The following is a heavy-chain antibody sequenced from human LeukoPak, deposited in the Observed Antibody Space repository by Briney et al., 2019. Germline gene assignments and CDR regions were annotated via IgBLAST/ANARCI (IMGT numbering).Heavy chain of an antibody. D-gene: IGHD6-6*01. J-gene: IGHJ5*02. V-gene: IGHV4-34*01. Sequence: SETLSLTCAVYAGSFTGYYWTWIRQPPGKGLEWIGEISHSGDTNYSPSLKSRVTISVDTSRKQFSLKLSSVTAADTAVYYRARRSHYSDSSAANAWGQGTLVTVSS. CDR2: ISHSGDT. CDR3: ARRSHYSDSSAANA. CDR1: AGSFTGYY.